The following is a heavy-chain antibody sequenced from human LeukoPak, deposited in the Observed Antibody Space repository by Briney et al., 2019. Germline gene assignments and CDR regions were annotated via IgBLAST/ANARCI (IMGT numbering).Heavy chain of an antibody. CDR1: GFTFSRYG. CDR2: IWSDGSNK. J-gene: IGHJ4*02. CDR3: ATDSGNSPFDY. V-gene: IGHV3-33*01. Sequence: GRSLRLSCAASGFTFSRYGMHWVRQVPGKGLEWVAAIWSDGSNKYYADSVKGRFTISRDNSKNTLYLQMNSLRAEDTAVYYCATDSGNSPFDYWGQGTLVIVSS. D-gene: IGHD1-26*01.